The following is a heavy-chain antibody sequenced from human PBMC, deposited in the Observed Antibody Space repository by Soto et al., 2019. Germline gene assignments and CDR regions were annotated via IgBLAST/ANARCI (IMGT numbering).Heavy chain of an antibody. D-gene: IGHD6-19*01. CDR2: IYWNDDK. V-gene: IGHV2-5*01. CDR1: GFSLSTSGVG. CDR3: AHRPSGWYLFDY. J-gene: IGHJ4*02. Sequence: SGPMLVNPTQTLTLTCTFSGFSLSTSGVGVGWIRQPPGKALEWLALIYWNDDKRYSPSLKSRLTITKDTSKNQVVLTMTNMDPVDTATYYCAHRPSGWYLFDYWGQGTLVTVSS.